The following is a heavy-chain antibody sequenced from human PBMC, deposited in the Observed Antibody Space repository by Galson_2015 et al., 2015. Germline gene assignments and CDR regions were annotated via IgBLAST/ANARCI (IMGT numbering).Heavy chain of an antibody. Sequence: SLRLSCAASGFTFSSYSMNWVRQAPGKGLEWVSYISSSSTIYYADSVKGRFTISRDNAKNSLYLQMNSLRDEDTAVYYCARAITMIVVVITAGMDVWGQGTTVTVSS. CDR1: GFTFSSYS. V-gene: IGHV3-48*02. D-gene: IGHD3-22*01. J-gene: IGHJ6*02. CDR2: ISSSSTI. CDR3: ARAITMIVVVITAGMDV.